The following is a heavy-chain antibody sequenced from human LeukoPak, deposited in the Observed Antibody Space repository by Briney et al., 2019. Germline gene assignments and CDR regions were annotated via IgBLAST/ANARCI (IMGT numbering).Heavy chain of an antibody. CDR2: ISGSGGST. CDR3: AKTRGAVASVFDY. V-gene: IGHV3-23*01. Sequence: GGSLTLSCAASGLTFSSYSMSWVRQAPGKGLEWVAAISGSGGSTYYAGSVKGRFTISRDNSKNTLYLQMNSLRVEDTAVYYCAKTRGAVASVFDYWGQGTLVTVSS. D-gene: IGHD6-19*01. CDR1: GLTFSSYS. J-gene: IGHJ4*02.